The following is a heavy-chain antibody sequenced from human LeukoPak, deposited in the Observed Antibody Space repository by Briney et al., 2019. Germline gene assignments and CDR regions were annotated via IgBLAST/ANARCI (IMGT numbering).Heavy chain of an antibody. V-gene: IGHV3-30*18. CDR2: ISYDGSNK. CDR3: AKGRWAVAGFDY. CDR1: GFTFSTYG. Sequence: PGGSLRLSCAASGFTFSTYGMHWVRQAPGKGLEWVTLISYDGSNKYYADSVKGRFTISRDNSKNTLYLQMDSLRVEDTAVYYCAKGRWAVAGFDYWGQGTLVTVSS. J-gene: IGHJ4*02. D-gene: IGHD6-19*01.